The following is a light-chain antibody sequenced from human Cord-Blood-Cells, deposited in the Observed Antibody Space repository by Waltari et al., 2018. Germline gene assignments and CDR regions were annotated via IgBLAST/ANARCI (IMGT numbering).Light chain of an antibody. CDR1: LGISNY. V-gene: IGKV1-27*01. CDR2: AAS. J-gene: IGKJ1*01. CDR3: KKYNRAPWT. Sequence: DIQMTQSPPALSSSVGDRVTITCRASLGISNYLAWYQQNPGKVPKLLIYAASTLQSGVPSRFSGSGSGTDFTLTISSLQPEDVATYYCKKYNRAPWTFGQGTKVEIK.